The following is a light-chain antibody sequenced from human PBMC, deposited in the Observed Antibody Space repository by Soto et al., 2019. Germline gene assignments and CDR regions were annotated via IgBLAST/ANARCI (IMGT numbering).Light chain of an antibody. Sequence: IVMTQSPATLSVSPGERATLSCRPSQSISNLLAWYQQKPGQAPRLLIYDASNRATGIPARFSGSGSGTDFTLTISSLEPEDFAVYYCQQRSNWPPTWTLGQGTKVDI. J-gene: IGKJ1*01. V-gene: IGKV3-11*01. CDR2: DAS. CDR3: QQRSNWPPTWT. CDR1: QSISNL.